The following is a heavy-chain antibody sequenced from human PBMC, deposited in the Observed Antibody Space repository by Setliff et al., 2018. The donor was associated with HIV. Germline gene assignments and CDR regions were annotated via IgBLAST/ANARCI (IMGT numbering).Heavy chain of an antibody. Sequence: GASVKVSCKATGYTFTDYYMHWVRQAPGQGLEWMGRINPNSGGTQYGQRFQGRVTMTRDTSSSTAYMELNGLRSDDTAVYFCARDRLEKLVPGDAFDIWGQGTMVTVSS. CDR1: GYTFTDYY. J-gene: IGHJ3*02. CDR3: ARDRLEKLVPGDAFDI. D-gene: IGHD6-13*01. CDR2: INPNSGGT. V-gene: IGHV1-2*06.